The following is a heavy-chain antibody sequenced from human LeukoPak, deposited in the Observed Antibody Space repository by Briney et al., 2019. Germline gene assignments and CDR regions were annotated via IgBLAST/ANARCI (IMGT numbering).Heavy chain of an antibody. CDR2: ISYDGSNK. V-gene: IGHV3-30*04. J-gene: IGHJ4*02. D-gene: IGHD2-15*01. CDR3: ARDGGDIVVVVAASTGSGYFDY. Sequence: PGRSLRLSCAASGLTFSSYAMPWVRQAPGKGLEWVAVISYDGSNKYYADSVKGRFTISRDNSKNTLYLQMNSLRAEDTAVYYCARDGGDIVVVVAASTGSGYFDYWGQGTLVTVSS. CDR1: GLTFSSYA.